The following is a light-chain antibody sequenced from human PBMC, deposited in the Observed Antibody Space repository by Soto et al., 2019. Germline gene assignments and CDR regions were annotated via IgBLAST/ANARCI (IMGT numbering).Light chain of an antibody. CDR2: VAS. Sequence: EIVLTQSPGTLSLSPGDRATLSCRASQSISRFLAWYQQKPGQAPRLLIYVASSRATGTPDRFSGSGSGTDFTLTIRRLEPEDFAVYYCQQYGSSPLYTFGQGTKLEIK. CDR3: QQYGSSPLYT. J-gene: IGKJ2*01. CDR1: QSISRF. V-gene: IGKV3-20*01.